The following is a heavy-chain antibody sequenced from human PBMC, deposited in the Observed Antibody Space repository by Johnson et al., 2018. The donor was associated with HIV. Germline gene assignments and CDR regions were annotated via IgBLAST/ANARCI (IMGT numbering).Heavy chain of an antibody. Sequence: MMLVESGGGLVKPGGSLRLSCAASGFTFNNAWMSWVRQAPGKGLEWVGRIKSKSDGGTSDYAAPVKARFTISRDDSKNTLYLQMNSLKTEDTAVYYCTTDPIAAAGPDAFDIWGQGTMVTVSS. D-gene: IGHD6-13*01. J-gene: IGHJ3*02. CDR3: TTDPIAAAGPDAFDI. CDR2: IKSKSDGGTS. V-gene: IGHV3-15*01. CDR1: GFTFNNAW.